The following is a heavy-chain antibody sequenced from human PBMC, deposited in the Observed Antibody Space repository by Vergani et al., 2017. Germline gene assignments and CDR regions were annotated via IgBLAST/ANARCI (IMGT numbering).Heavy chain of an antibody. CDR1: GGSFSCYY. J-gene: IGHJ4*02. CDR2: IYYSGST. Sequence: QVQLQQWGAGLLKPSETLSLTCAVYGGSFSCYYWGWIRQPPGKGLEWIGSIYYSGSTYYNPSLKSRVTISVDTSKNQFSLKLSSVTAADTAVYYCARDGAVAVCFDYWGQGTLVTVSS. D-gene: IGHD6-19*01. V-gene: IGHV4-34*01. CDR3: ARDGAVAVCFDY.